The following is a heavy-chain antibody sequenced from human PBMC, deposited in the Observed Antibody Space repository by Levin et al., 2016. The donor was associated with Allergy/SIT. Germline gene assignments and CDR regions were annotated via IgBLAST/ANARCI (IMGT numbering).Heavy chain of an antibody. D-gene: IGHD1-26*01. CDR1: GFSFSDYY. J-gene: IGHJ3*01. Sequence: GGSLRLSCAASGFSFSDYYMSWIRQAPGKGLEWISYISSSGSAIYYADSVKGRITISRDNAKNSLYLQMNSLRAEDTAVYYCATDKSPSVGGSWFDAFDFWGQGTMVTVSS. V-gene: IGHV3-11*01. CDR3: ATDKSPSVGGSWFDAFDF. CDR2: ISSSGSAI.